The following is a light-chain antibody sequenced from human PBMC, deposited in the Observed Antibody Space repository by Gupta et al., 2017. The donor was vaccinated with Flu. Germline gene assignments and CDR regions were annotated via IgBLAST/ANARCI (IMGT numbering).Light chain of an antibody. Sequence: SDVLTQPPSVSVTPGQTATIPCGGDKIGREGVHWYQQRPGQAPVVVVYDDDDRASGIYERFSGSTSGNTATLTINRVEVGDEADYYCQVWHSNTDHRVFGGGTKLTVL. CDR1: KIGREG. CDR3: QVWHSNTDHRV. V-gene: IGLV3-21*02. CDR2: DDD. J-gene: IGLJ3*02.